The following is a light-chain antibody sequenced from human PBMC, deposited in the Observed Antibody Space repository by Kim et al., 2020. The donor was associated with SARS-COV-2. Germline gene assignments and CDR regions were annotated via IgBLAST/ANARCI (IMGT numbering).Light chain of an antibody. Sequence: QPASVSGSPGQSITISCTGTSSDVGGYNYVSWYQQHPGKAPKLMIYDVSNRPSGVSNRFSGSKSGNTASLTISGLQAEDEADYYCSSYTSSSTLMFG. V-gene: IGLV2-14*03. CDR3: SSYTSSSTLM. CDR1: SSDVGGYNY. J-gene: IGLJ3*02. CDR2: DVS.